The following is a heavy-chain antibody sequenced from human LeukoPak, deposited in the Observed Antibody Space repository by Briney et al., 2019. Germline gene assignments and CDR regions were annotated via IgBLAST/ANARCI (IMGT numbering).Heavy chain of an antibody. D-gene: IGHD2-21*02. Sequence: KASETLSLTCAVSGGPISSSNWWSWVSQPPGKGLEWIGEIYHSGRTNYNPSLKSRVTISVDKSKNQFSLNLSSVTAADTAVYYGAVYCGGDCYSGVNNRFDPWGQGTLVTVSS. CDR1: GGPISSSNW. J-gene: IGHJ5*02. CDR3: AVYCGGDCYSGVNNRFDP. V-gene: IGHV4-4*02. CDR2: IYHSGRT.